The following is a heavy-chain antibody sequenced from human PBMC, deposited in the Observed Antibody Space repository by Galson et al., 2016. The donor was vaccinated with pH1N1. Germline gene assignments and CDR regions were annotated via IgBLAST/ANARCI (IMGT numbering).Heavy chain of an antibody. CDR3: AKDHKQCVVELGNFDL. Sequence: SLRLSCAASGFTFTNYAIHWVRQAPGKGLEWVSFISVSSLSTYYADSVKGRFTISRDTSKNTVYLQMNSLRAEDTAVYHCAKDHKQCVVELGNFDLWGRGTLVTVSS. J-gene: IGHJ2*01. CDR1: GFTFTNYA. V-gene: IGHV3-23*01. CDR2: ISVSSLST. D-gene: IGHD6-19*01.